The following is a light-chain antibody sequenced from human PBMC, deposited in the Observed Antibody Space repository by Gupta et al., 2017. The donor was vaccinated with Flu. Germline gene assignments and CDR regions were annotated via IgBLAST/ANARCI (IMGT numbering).Light chain of an antibody. V-gene: IGLV2-23*01. CDR2: EGT. CDR3: CSFAGDATWV. CDR1: NADVGNYKF. Sequence: QSALTQPASVSGSPGQSITLPCTGTNADVGNYKFVSWYQQHPGKPPKLIIYEGTKRPSGISGRFSGSKSGDTPSLAISGLQADDEATYYCCSFAGDATWVFGGGTKLTVL. J-gene: IGLJ3*02.